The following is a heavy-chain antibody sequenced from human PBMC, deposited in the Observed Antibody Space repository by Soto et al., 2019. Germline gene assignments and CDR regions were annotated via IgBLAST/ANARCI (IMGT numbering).Heavy chain of an antibody. CDR3: ARGATVTQYDY. Sequence: SETLSLTCTVSGVSVSSGSFYWAWIRQPPGRGLEWIGFGSYSGTTNYKPSLKSRVTISVDTSRSQISLKVSSLTAADTAVYYCARGATVTQYDYWGQGTLVTVSS. CDR2: GSYSGTT. V-gene: IGHV4-61*01. J-gene: IGHJ4*02. D-gene: IGHD4-17*01. CDR1: GVSVSSGSFY.